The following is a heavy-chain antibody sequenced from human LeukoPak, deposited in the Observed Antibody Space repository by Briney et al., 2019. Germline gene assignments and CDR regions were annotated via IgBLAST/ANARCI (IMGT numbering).Heavy chain of an antibody. CDR3: ARILDSAWGELGY. CDR2: ISSNGGTT. CDR1: GFTFSSYA. J-gene: IGHJ4*02. D-gene: IGHD6-19*01. V-gene: IGHV3-64*01. Sequence: PGGSLRLSCAASGFTFSSYAMHWVRQAPGKGLEYVSVISSNGGTTYYANSVKGRFTISRDNSKNTLYLQMNSLRAEDTAVYYCARILDSAWGELGYWGQGTLVTVSS.